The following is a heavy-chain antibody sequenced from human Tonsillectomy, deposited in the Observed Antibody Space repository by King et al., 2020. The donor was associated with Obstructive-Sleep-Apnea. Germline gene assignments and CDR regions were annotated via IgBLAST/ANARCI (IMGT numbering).Heavy chain of an antibody. V-gene: IGHV1-3*01. CDR3: ARAGGGTYPFDY. CDR2: INAGDGNT. J-gene: IGHJ4*02. D-gene: IGHD1-26*01. Sequence: QLVQSGAEAKKPGASVKVSCKASGYTFISYTLHWVRQAPGQRLECMGWINAGDGNTKYSQRFQGRVTITRDTSARTVYMELSSLTSEDMAVYYCARAGGGTYPFDYWGQGTLVTVSS. CDR1: GYTFISYT.